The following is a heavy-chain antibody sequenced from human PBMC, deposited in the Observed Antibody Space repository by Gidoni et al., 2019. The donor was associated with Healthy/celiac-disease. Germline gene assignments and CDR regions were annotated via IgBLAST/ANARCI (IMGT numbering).Heavy chain of an antibody. J-gene: IGHJ4*02. CDR3: ASLTIAAAGRGY. Sequence: EVQLVESGGGLVKPGGSLRLSCAASGFTFSSYSMNWVRQAPGKGLEWVSSISSSSSYIYYADSVKGRFTISRDNAKNSLYLQMNSLRAEDTAVYYCASLTIAAAGRGYWGQGTLVTVSS. CDR2: ISSSSSYI. D-gene: IGHD6-13*01. CDR1: GFTFSSYS. V-gene: IGHV3-21*01.